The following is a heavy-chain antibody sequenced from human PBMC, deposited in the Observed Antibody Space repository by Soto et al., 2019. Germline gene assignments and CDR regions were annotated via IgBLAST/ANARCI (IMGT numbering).Heavy chain of an antibody. CDR3: ARVQPYDYGANSGWFDP. Sequence: QVQLQESGPGLVTPSQALSLTCSVSGGPISRGGYYWSWIRQHPGKGLEWIGYIFYSCATYYNPSLKMRSFISVDTSKNQFSLRLSSVTAADTAVYYCARVQPYDYGANSGWFDPWGQGTLGTVSA. CDR1: GGPISRGGYY. CDR2: IFYSCAT. V-gene: IGHV4-31*03. D-gene: IGHD4-17*01. J-gene: IGHJ5*02.